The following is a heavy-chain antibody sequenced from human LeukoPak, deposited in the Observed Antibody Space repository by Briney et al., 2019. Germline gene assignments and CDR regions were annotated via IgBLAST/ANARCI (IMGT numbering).Heavy chain of an antibody. V-gene: IGHV1-2*06. D-gene: IGHD3-16*02. J-gene: IGHJ4*02. CDR1: GYTYTGYY. CDR2: INPNSGGT. CDR3: ASLGSFGGVIALDY. Sequence: ASVKVSCKASGYTYTGYYVHWVRQAPGQGLEWMGRINPNSGGTNYAQKFQGRVTMTRDTSISTAYMELSRLRSDDTAVYYCASLGSFGGVIALDYWGQGTLVTVSS.